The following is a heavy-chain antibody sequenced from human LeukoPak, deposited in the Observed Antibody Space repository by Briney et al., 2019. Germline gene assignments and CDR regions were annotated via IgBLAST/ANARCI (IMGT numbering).Heavy chain of an antibody. CDR3: ARDDCGDYTPYGMDV. V-gene: IGHV3-33*08. CDR1: GFTFSSYG. Sequence: GGSLRLSCAASGFTFSSYGMHWVRQAPGKGLEWVAVIWYDGSNKYYADSVKGRFTISRDNSKNTLYLQMNSLRAEDTAVYYCARDDCGDYTPYGMDVWGQGTTVTVSS. CDR2: IWYDGSNK. D-gene: IGHD4-17*01. J-gene: IGHJ6*02.